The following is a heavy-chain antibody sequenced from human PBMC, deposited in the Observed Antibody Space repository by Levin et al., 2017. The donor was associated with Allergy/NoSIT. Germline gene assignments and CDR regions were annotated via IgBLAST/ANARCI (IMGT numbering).Heavy chain of an antibody. CDR2: IKSKTDGGTT. CDR1: GFTFSNAW. D-gene: IGHD3-3*01. J-gene: IGHJ4*02. CDR3: TTGYYDFWSGFRDY. V-gene: IGHV3-15*01. Sequence: GGSLRLSCAASGFTFSNAWMSWVRQAPGKGLEWVGRIKSKTDGGTTDYAAPVKGRFTISRDDSKNTLYLQMNSLKTEDTAVYYCTTGYYDFWSGFRDYWGQGTLVTVSS.